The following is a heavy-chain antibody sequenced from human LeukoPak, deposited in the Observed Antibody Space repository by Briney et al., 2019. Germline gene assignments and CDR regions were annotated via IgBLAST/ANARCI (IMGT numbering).Heavy chain of an antibody. V-gene: IGHV4-34*01. CDR1: GGSFSGYY. D-gene: IGHD3-3*01. J-gene: IGHJ4*02. CDR2: INHSGST. CDR3: ARGNYDFWSEDYFAY. Sequence: SETLSLTCAVYGGSFSGYYWSWIRQPPGKGLEWIGEINHSGSTNYNPSLKSRVTISVDTSKNQFFLKLSSVTAADTAVYYCARGNYDFWSEDYFAYWGQGTLVTVSS.